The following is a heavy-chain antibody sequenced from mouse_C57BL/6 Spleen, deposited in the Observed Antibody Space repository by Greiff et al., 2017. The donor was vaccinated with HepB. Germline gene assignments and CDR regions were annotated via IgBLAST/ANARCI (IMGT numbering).Heavy chain of an antibody. Sequence: DVHLVESGGGLVQPGGSLKLSCAASGFTFSDYYMYWVRQTPEKRLEWVAYISNGCGSTYYPETVTCRFTISRANAKNTLYLQMSRLKSEATAMYYCASGVYYDDDVKYAMDDWGQGTSVTVAS. D-gene: IGHD2-4*01. J-gene: IGHJ4*01. CDR1: GFTFSDYY. CDR3: ASGVYYDDDVKYAMDD. CDR2: ISNGCGST. V-gene: IGHV5-12*01.